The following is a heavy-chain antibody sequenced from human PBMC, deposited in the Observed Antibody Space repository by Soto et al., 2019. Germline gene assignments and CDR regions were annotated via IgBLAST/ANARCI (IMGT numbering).Heavy chain of an antibody. Sequence: QVQLQESGPGQVKPSGTLSLTCTVSDGSISGSYWWSWVRQSPGKGLEWIAEIHHSGNTNYNPSLRSRVTISVVKSKNQFSFRLNSVIAADTAVYYCARIRTKRNDAFDVWGQGTMVTVSS. V-gene: IGHV4-4*02. CDR3: ARIRTKRNDAFDV. CDR1: DGSISGSYW. J-gene: IGHJ3*01. D-gene: IGHD3-3*02. CDR2: IHHSGNT.